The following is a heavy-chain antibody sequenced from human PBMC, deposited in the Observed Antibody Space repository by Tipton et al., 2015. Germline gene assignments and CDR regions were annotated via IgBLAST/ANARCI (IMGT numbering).Heavy chain of an antibody. CDR1: GGPITSSAYY. CDR2: VYFSGTT. J-gene: IGHJ4*02. CDR3: ARRPVVRGAYYYFDY. Sequence: TLSLTCTVSGGPITSSAYYWGWIRQPPGKGLEWIGSVYFSGTTYYNPSLKSRVTISMDPSKNQFSLTLNSVTAADTAFYYCARRPVVRGAYYYFDYWGQGTLVTVSS. V-gene: IGHV4-39*01. D-gene: IGHD3-10*01.